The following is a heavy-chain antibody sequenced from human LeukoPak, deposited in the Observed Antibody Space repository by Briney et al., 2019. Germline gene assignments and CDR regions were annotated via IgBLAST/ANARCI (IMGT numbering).Heavy chain of an antibody. Sequence: ASVKVSCKVSGYTLTELSMHWVRQAPGKGLEWMGGFDPEDGETIYAQKFQGRVTVTEDTSTDTAYMELSSLRSEDTAVYYCATGIFYYDSSGAYWGQGTLVTVSS. CDR1: GYTLTELS. CDR2: FDPEDGET. D-gene: IGHD3-22*01. CDR3: ATGIFYYDSSGAY. J-gene: IGHJ4*02. V-gene: IGHV1-24*01.